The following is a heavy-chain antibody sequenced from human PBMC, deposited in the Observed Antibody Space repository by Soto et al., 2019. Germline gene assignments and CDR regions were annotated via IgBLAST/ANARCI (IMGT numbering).Heavy chain of an antibody. Sequence: SETLSLTCTVSGGSISSGDYYWNWIRQSPGKDLEWIGYIYYSGSAYYNPSLQSRITISVDTSKNQFSMQLTSVTAADTAVYYCARALKEYYYDSNPYYYLDYWGLGTLVTVSS. CDR3: ARALKEYYYDSNPYYYLDY. CDR2: IYYSGSA. D-gene: IGHD3-22*01. V-gene: IGHV4-30-4*01. CDR1: GGSISSGDYY. J-gene: IGHJ4*02.